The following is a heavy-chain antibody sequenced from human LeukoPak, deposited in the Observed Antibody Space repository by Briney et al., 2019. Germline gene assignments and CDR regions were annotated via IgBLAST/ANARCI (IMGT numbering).Heavy chain of an antibody. J-gene: IGHJ6*04. D-gene: IGHD3-3*01. Sequence: SATLFLTSTVSGGSTSSYYWSWIRQPPGKELEWIGYIYTSGSTNYNPSLKSRVTISVDTSKNQFSLKLSSVTAADTAVYYCARSNLEWLLDVWGKGTTVTVSS. CDR1: GGSTSSYY. V-gene: IGHV4-4*09. CDR2: IYTSGST. CDR3: ARSNLEWLLDV.